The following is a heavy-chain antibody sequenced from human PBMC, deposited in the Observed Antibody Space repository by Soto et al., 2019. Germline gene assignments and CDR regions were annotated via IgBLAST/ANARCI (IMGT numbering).Heavy chain of an antibody. J-gene: IGHJ4*02. V-gene: IGHV3-48*03. CDR1: GFTFSSYE. D-gene: IGHD1-1*01. CDR3: TRGPRSTSTGTGAF. Sequence: PGGSLRLSCAASGFTFSSYEMNWVRQAPGKGLEWVSYISNSGFTIYYADSVKGRFTISRDNAKNTLYLQMNALRVEDTAVYYCTRGPRSTSTGTGAFWGQGTLVTVSS. CDR2: ISNSGFTI.